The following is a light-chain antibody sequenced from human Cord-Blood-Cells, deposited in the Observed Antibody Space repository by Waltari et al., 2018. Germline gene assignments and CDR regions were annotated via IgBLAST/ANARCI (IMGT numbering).Light chain of an antibody. J-gene: IGKJ1*01. CDR3: QQYNNWPPWT. CDR1: QSVSNN. Sequence: RASQSVSNNLCWYQQKPGQAPRLLIYGASTRATGIPARFSGSGSGTEFTLTISSLQSEEFAVYYCQQYNNWPPWTFGQGTKVEIK. V-gene: IGKV3-15*01. CDR2: GAS.